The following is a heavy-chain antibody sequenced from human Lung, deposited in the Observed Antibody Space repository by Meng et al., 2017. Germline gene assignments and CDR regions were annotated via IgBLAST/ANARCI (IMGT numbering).Heavy chain of an antibody. CDR1: GYTFTGYY. D-gene: IGHD3-16*01. Sequence: QVQLMQSGAEVKKPGASVKVSCKASGYTFTGYYMHWVRQAPGQGLEWMGRINPKSGGTNYAQKFQGRVTMTRDTSISTAYIGLSGLRSDDTAVYYCASGGSYSSDYWGQGTLVTVSS. V-gene: IGHV1-2*06. J-gene: IGHJ4*02. CDR3: ASGGSYSSDY. CDR2: INPKSGGT.